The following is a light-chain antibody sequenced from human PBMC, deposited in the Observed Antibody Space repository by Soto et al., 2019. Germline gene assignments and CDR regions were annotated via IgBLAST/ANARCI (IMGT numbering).Light chain of an antibody. CDR1: ESVSGN. J-gene: IGKJ5*01. V-gene: IGKV3-15*01. Sequence: EIVMTQSPATLSVSPGERATLSCRASESVSGNLAWYQQKPGQAPRLLIYDTASRATAIPARFSGSGSGTEFTLTISSLQSEDFVVYYCQQYSKWPTFGQGTRLEIK. CDR2: DTA. CDR3: QQYSKWPT.